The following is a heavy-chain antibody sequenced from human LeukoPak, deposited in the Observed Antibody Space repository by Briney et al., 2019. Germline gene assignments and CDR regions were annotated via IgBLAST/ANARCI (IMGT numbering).Heavy chain of an antibody. CDR1: GGSFSGYY. CDR3: ARRRSSWEDY. D-gene: IGHD6-13*01. J-gene: IGHJ4*02. CDR2: INHSGST. Sequence: SETLSLICAVYGGSFSGYYWSWIRQPPGKGLEWIGEINHSGSTNYNPSLKSRVTISVDTSKNQFSLKLSSVTAADTAVYYCARRRSSWEDYWGQGTLVTVSS. V-gene: IGHV4-34*01.